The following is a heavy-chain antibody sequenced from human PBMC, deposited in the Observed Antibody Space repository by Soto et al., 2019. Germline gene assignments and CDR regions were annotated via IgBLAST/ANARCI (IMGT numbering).Heavy chain of an antibody. Sequence: GSLRLSCAASGFTFSSYAMSWVRQAPGKGLEWVSAISGSGGSTYYADSVKGRFTISRDNSKNTLYLQMNSLRAEDTAVYYCAKTLGLTDAFDIWGQGTMVTVSS. CDR3: AKTLGLTDAFDI. J-gene: IGHJ3*02. V-gene: IGHV3-23*01. CDR1: GFTFSSYA. D-gene: IGHD2-8*01. CDR2: ISGSGGST.